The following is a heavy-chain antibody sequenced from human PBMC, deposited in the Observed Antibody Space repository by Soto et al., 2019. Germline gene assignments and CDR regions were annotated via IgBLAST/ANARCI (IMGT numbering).Heavy chain of an antibody. CDR1: GGSVSSGSYY. J-gene: IGHJ5*02. Sequence: SETLSLTCTVSGGSVSSGSYYWSWIRQPPWKGLEWIGYIYYSGSTNCNPSLKSRVTISVDTSKNQFSLKLSSVTAADTAVYYCARGRIAAAANWFDPWGQGTLDNVSS. V-gene: IGHV4-61*01. CDR2: IYYSGST. D-gene: IGHD6-13*01. CDR3: ARGRIAAAANWFDP.